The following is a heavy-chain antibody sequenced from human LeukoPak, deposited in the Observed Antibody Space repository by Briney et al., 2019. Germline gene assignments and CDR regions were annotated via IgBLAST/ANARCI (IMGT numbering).Heavy chain of an antibody. CDR1: GFIFNTFA. D-gene: IGHD3-16*02. V-gene: IGHV3-30*04. CDR3: ARPSPPGGIVYGFHI. J-gene: IGHJ3*02. Sequence: PGGSLKLSCAASGFIFNTFAMHWVRQAPGKGLEWVALISYDGNFRNYAESVKGRFTISRDNSKNTVHLQMSSLGAEGTAVCYCARPSPPGGIVYGFHIWGQGTIVTVSS. CDR2: ISYDGNFR.